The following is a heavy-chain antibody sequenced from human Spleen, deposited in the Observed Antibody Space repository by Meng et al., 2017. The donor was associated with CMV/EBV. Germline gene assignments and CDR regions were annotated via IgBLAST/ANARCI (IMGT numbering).Heavy chain of an antibody. V-gene: IGHV3-30*04. CDR1: GFTFSDHA. CDR3: ATLGATDDY. Sequence: GESLKISCVASGFTFSDHAIHWVRQAPGKGLEWVTVISYHGSNQYYADSVKGRFTISRDNSKNTLYLRMNSLRAEDTAVYYCATLGATDDYWGQGTLVTVSS. CDR2: ISYHGSNQ. D-gene: IGHD1-26*01. J-gene: IGHJ4*02.